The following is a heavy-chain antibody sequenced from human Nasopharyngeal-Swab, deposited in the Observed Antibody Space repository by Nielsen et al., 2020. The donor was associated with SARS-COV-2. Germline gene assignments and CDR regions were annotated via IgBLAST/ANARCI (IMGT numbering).Heavy chain of an antibody. CDR2: ISWSGGAT. D-gene: IGHD3-22*01. V-gene: IGHV3-9*01. CDR1: GFTFDEYS. Sequence: GGSLRLSCAASGFTFDEYSMHWVRQAPGKGLEWVASISWSGGATGYADSVKGRFTISRDNAKNSLYLQMKSLRPEDTALYYCAKDRRDSSGYYRYFYYGMDVWGQGTTVTVSS. CDR3: AKDRRDSSGYYRYFYYGMDV. J-gene: IGHJ6*02.